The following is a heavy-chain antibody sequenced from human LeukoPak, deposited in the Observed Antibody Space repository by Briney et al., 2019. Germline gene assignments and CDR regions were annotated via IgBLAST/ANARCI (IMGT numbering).Heavy chain of an antibody. Sequence: SETLSLTCTVSGGSVRSNNYYWGWIRQPPGKGLEWIGEINHSGSTNYNPSLKSRVTISVDTSKNQFSLKLSSVTAADTAVYYCARVGVNYVNYYYYYMDVWGKGTTVTVSS. J-gene: IGHJ6*03. D-gene: IGHD1-7*01. V-gene: IGHV4-39*07. CDR2: INHSGST. CDR1: GGSVRSNNYY. CDR3: ARVGVNYVNYYYYYMDV.